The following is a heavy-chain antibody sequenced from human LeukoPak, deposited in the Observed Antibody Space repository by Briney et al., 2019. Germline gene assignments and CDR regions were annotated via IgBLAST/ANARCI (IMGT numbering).Heavy chain of an antibody. CDR3: ARDPVFGVVTYYYYYMDV. CDR2: MNPNSGNT. Sequence: ASVKVSCKASGYTFTSYDINWVRQATGQGLEWMGWMNPNSGNTGYAQKFQGRVTMTRNTSISTAYMELSSLKSDDTAVYYCARDPVFGVVTYYYYYMDVWGKGTTVTASS. CDR1: GYTFTSYD. J-gene: IGHJ6*03. V-gene: IGHV1-8*01. D-gene: IGHD3-3*01.